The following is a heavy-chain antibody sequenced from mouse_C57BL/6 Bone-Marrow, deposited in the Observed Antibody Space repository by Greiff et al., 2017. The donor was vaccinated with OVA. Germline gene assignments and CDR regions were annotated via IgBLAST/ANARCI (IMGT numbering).Heavy chain of an antibody. CDR3: ARFATTLDY. CDR2: IRNKANGYTT. J-gene: IGHJ2*01. CDR1: GFTFTDYY. D-gene: IGHD1-1*01. V-gene: IGHV7-3*01. Sequence: DVQLVESGGGLVQPGGSLSLSCAASGFTFTDYYMSWVRQPPGKALEWLGFIRNKANGYTTEYSASVKGRFTISRDNSQSILYLQMNALRAEDSATYYCARFATTLDYWGQGTTLTVSS.